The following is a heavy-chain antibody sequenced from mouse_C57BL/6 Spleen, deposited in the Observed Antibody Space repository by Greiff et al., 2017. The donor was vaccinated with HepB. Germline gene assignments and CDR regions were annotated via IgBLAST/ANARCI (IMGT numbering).Heavy chain of an antibody. CDR2: IDPSDSET. Sequence: VQLQQPGAELVRPGSSVKLSCKASGYTFTSYWMHWVKQRPIQGLEWIGNIDPSDSETHYNQKFKDKATLTVDKSSSTAYMQLSSLTSEDSAVYYCARDCSSPRYFDVWGTGTTVTVSS. J-gene: IGHJ1*03. CDR1: GYTFTSYW. V-gene: IGHV1-52*01. CDR3: ARDCSSPRYFDV. D-gene: IGHD1-1*01.